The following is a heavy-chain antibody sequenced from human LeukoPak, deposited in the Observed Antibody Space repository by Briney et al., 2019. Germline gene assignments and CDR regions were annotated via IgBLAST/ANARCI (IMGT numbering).Heavy chain of an antibody. CDR3: ASGGLWSSSLDY. CDR2: ISGSGGST. D-gene: IGHD6-13*01. J-gene: IGHJ4*02. V-gene: IGHV3-23*01. Sequence: GGSLRLSCAASGFTFSSYAMSWVRQAPGKGLEWVSAISGSGGSTYYADSVKGRFTISRDNSKKMLYLQMNSLRAEDTAVYYCASGGLWSSSLDYWGQGTLVTVSS. CDR1: GFTFSSYA.